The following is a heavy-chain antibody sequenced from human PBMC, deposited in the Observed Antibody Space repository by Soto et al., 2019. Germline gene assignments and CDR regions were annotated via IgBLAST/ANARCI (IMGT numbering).Heavy chain of an antibody. CDR2: IYYSGST. V-gene: IGHV4-31*03. CDR3: ASGLQLWESFDY. CDR1: GGSISSGGYY. Sequence: PSETLSLTCTVSGGSISSGGYYWSWIRQHPGKGLEWIGYIYYSGSTYYNPSLKSRVTISVDTSKNQFSLKLSSVTAADTAVYYCASGLQLWESFDYWGQGTLVTVSS. D-gene: IGHD5-18*01. J-gene: IGHJ4*02.